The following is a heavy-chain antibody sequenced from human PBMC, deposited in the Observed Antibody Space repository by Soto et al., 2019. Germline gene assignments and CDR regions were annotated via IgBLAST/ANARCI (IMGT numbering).Heavy chain of an antibody. CDR2: ISAYNGNT. J-gene: IGHJ6*03. D-gene: IGHD3-3*01. Sequence: QVQLVQSGAEVKKPGASVKVSCKASGYTFTSYGISWVRQAPGQGLEWMGWISAYNGNTNYAQKLQGRVTMTTDTTTGTAYMELRSLRSDDTAVYYCARDVLRFFGQRYYYYMDVWGKGTTVTVSS. CDR1: GYTFTSYG. CDR3: ARDVLRFFGQRYYYYMDV. V-gene: IGHV1-18*01.